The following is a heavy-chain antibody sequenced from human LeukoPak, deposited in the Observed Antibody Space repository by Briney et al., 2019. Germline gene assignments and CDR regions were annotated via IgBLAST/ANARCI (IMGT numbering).Heavy chain of an antibody. CDR2: ISSSSGTI. Sequence: GGSLRLSCAASGFTFSSYSMNWVRQAPGKGLEWVSYISSSSGTIYYADSVKGRFSISRDNSKNTLYPQMSSLRAEDTAVYYCAKSRGYSYGEIFDYWGQGTLVTVSS. J-gene: IGHJ4*02. CDR3: AKSRGYSYGEIFDY. V-gene: IGHV3-48*01. D-gene: IGHD5-18*01. CDR1: GFTFSSYS.